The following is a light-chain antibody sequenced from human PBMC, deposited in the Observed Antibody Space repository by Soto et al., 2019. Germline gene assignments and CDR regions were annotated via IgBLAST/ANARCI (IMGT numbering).Light chain of an antibody. Sequence: QSALTQPASVSGSPGQLITISCTGTNSDVGGYDRVSWYQHHPGKAPKLLIFEVYNRPSGISDRFSGSKSGDTASLTISGLQAEDEADYYCISYIPSTTTHWVFGGGTQLTVL. CDR2: EVY. J-gene: IGLJ3*02. V-gene: IGLV2-14*01. CDR1: NSDVGGYDR. CDR3: ISYIPSTTTHWV.